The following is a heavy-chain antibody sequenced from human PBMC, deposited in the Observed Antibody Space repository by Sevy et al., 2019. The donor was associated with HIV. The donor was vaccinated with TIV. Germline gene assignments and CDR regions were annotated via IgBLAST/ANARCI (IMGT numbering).Heavy chain of an antibody. CDR1: GFTFTEFV. CDR2: INSGGGST. V-gene: IGHV3-23*01. J-gene: IGHJ4*02. D-gene: IGHD3-22*01. Sequence: GGSLRLSCAASGFTFTEFVMSWVRQAPGKGLEWVSTINSGGGSTYYAHSSKGRFTISRYKSQNTLDLQMNSLRAEDTAVYYGAKDVVGGYYDSSGYSDHWGQGTLVTVSS. CDR3: AKDVVGGYYDSSGYSDH.